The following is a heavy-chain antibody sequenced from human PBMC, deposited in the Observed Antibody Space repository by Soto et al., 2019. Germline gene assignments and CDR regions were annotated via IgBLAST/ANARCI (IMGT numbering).Heavy chain of an antibody. CDR3: ARDRLYYDFWSGSYYFDY. CDR1: GDSFSSNSAA. Sequence: SQTLSLTCAISGDSFSSNSAAWNWIRQSPSRGLEWLGRTYYRSKWYNDYAVSVKSRITINPDTSKNQFSLQLNSVTPEDTAVYYCARDRLYYDFWSGSYYFDYWGQGTLVTVSS. J-gene: IGHJ4*02. CDR2: TYYRSKWYN. V-gene: IGHV6-1*01. D-gene: IGHD3-3*01.